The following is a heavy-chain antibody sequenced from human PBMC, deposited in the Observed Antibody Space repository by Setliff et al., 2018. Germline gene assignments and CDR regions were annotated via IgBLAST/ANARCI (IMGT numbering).Heavy chain of an antibody. CDR2: IDHSGST. Sequence: SETLSLTCTVSGGSISSGYYWGWIRQPPGKGLEWIGSIDHSGSTHYNPSLKSRVTISVDTAKNQFSLKLRSVTAADTAVYYCGRPLVGVTTGFENWGQGTLVTVSS. V-gene: IGHV4-38-2*02. CDR1: GGSISSGYY. J-gene: IGHJ4*02. D-gene: IGHD1-26*01. CDR3: GRPLVGVTTGFEN.